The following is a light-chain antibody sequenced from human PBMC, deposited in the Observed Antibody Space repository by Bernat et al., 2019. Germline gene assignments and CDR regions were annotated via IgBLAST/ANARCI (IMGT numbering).Light chain of an antibody. J-gene: IGKJ2*01. CDR3: LQYDNFPQT. Sequence: DIQITQSPPSLSASVGDRVTITCQASQDITNRLNWYQQKPGKPPTLLIYDASGLPGGVPPRFSGSGSVTNFSLSISSLQPEDFATYYCLQYDNFPQTFGLGTKV. V-gene: IGKV1-33*01. CDR1: QDITNR. CDR2: DAS.